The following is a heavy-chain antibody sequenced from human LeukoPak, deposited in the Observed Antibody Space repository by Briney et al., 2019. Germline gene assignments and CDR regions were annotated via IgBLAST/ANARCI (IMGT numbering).Heavy chain of an antibody. J-gene: IGHJ6*02. Sequence: ASVKVSCKASGYTFTSYAMHWVRQAPGQRLEWMGWINAGNGNTKYSQKFQGRVTITRDTSASTAYMELSSLRSEDTAVYFCARETISSSWSHHYYGMDVWGQGTTVTVSS. CDR1: GYTFTSYA. V-gene: IGHV1-3*01. CDR2: INAGNGNT. D-gene: IGHD6-13*01. CDR3: ARETISSSWSHHYYGMDV.